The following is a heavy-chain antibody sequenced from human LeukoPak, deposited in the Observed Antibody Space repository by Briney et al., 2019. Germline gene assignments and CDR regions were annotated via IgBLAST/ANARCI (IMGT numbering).Heavy chain of an antibody. V-gene: IGHV1-8*03. CDR2: MNPNSGNT. Sequence: ASVKVSCKASGYTFTGYDINWVRQATGQGLEWMGWMNPNSGNTGYAQKFQGRVTITRNTSISTAYMELSSLRSEDTAVYYCARERRATGGVDYWGQGTLVTVSS. CDR3: ARERRATGGVDY. CDR1: GYTFTGYD. J-gene: IGHJ4*02. D-gene: IGHD2-8*01.